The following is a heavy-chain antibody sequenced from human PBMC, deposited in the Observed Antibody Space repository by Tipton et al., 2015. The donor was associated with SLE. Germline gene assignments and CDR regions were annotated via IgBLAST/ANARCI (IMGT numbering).Heavy chain of an antibody. CDR3: ARVGLDY. J-gene: IGHJ4*02. CDR1: GFTFSNYG. CDR2: ISYDESNK. V-gene: IGHV3-30*03. D-gene: IGHD3-10*01. Sequence: SLRLSCAASGFTFSNYGMHWVRQAPGKGLEWVAVISYDESNKFYADSVKGRFTTSRDNSKNTLYLQMSSLRAEDTALYYCARVGLDYWGQGPFVTVYS.